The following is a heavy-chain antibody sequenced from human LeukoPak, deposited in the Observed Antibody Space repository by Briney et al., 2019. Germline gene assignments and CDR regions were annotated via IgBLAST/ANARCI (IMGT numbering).Heavy chain of an antibody. CDR2: ISHESRDE. V-gene: IGHV3-30*03. J-gene: IGHJ5*02. CDR1: GFPFKKYG. CDR3: ARGGVYCSSTSCYTGFDP. D-gene: IGHD2-2*02. Sequence: PGGSLRLSYAASGFPFKKYGMHWVRQAPGKGLEWVALISHESRDEFYADSVKGRFIISRDNSKNTLYLQMNSLRAEDTAVYYCARGGVYCSSTSCYTGFDPWGQGTLVTVSS.